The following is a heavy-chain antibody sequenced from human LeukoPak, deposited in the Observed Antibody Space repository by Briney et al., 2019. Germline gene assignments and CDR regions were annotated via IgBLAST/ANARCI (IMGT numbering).Heavy chain of an antibody. CDR2: INPNSGGT. D-gene: IGHD5-18*01. V-gene: IGHV1-2*06. CDR1: GYTFTSYG. CDR3: ARGDTAMVTDY. J-gene: IGHJ4*02. Sequence: VASVKVSCKASGYTFTSYGISWVRQAPGQGLEWMGRINPNSGGTNYAQKFQGRVTMTRDTSISTAYMELSRLRSDDTAVYYCARGDTAMVTDYWGQGTLVTVSS.